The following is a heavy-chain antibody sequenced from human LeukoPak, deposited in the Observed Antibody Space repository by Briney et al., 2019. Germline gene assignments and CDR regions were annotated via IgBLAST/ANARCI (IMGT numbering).Heavy chain of an antibody. CDR3: ASTVAAKLDY. V-gene: IGHV1-18*04. Sequence: GSVKVSCKGSGYTFTSYGISWVRQAPGQGLEWMGWISAYNGNTNYAQKLQGRVTMTTDTSTSTAYMELRSLRSDDTAVYYCASTVAAKLDYWGQGTLVTVSS. J-gene: IGHJ4*02. D-gene: IGHD6-19*01. CDR2: ISAYNGNT. CDR1: GYTFTSYG.